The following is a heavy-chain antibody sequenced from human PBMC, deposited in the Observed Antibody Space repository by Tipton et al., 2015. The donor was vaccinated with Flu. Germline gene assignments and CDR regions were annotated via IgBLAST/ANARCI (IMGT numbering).Heavy chain of an antibody. CDR2: IYHSGTT. D-gene: IGHD3-10*01. CDR3: ANEGHSGASSFFDP. J-gene: IGHJ5*02. Sequence: LRLSCAVSGYSISSGYYWGWIRQPPGKGLEWIGSIYHSGTTYYNPSLKSRVTISVDTSKNQFSLKLSPVTAADTAVYYCANEGHSGASSFFDPWGQGTLVTVSS. CDR1: GYSISSGYY. V-gene: IGHV4-38-2*01.